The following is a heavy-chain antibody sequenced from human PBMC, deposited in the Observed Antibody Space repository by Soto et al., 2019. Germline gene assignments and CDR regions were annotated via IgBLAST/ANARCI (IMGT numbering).Heavy chain of an antibody. Sequence: QVQLVESGGGVVQPGRSLRLSCAASGFTFSSYGMHWVRQAPGKGLEWVAVISYDGSNKYYADSVKGRFTISRDNSKNTLYLQMNSLRAEDTAVYYCAKDYGTTRAFSYYYYGMDVWGQGTTVTVSS. CDR2: ISYDGSNK. CDR3: AKDYGTTRAFSYYYYGMDV. V-gene: IGHV3-30*18. CDR1: GFTFSSYG. D-gene: IGHD2-15*01. J-gene: IGHJ6*02.